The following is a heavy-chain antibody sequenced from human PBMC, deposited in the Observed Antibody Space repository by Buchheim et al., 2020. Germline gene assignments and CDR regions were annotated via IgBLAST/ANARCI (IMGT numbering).Heavy chain of an antibody. Sequence: QVQLVESGGGVVQPGRSLRLSCAASGFTFSSYAMHWVRPAPGKGLEWVAVISYDGSNKYYADSVKGRFTISRDNSKKTLYLQMNSLRAEDTAVYYCARALCCYGSGSHYYYYYGMDVWGQGTT. V-gene: IGHV3-30-3*01. D-gene: IGHD3-10*01. CDR1: GFTFSSYA. J-gene: IGHJ6*02. CDR2: ISYDGSNK. CDR3: ARALCCYGSGSHYYYYYGMDV.